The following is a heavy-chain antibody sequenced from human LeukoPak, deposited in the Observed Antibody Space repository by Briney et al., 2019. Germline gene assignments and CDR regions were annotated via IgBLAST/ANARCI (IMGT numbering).Heavy chain of an antibody. CDR1: GGSISSGDYY. V-gene: IGHV4-30-4*08. J-gene: IGHJ5*02. CDR3: ARVWYQLLAGWFDP. D-gene: IGHD2-2*01. Sequence: PSETLSLTCTVSGGSISSGDYYWSWIRQPPGKGLEWIGYIYHSGSTYYNPSLKSRVTISVDTSKNQFSLKLSSVTAADTAVYYCARVWYQLLAGWFDPWGQGTLVIVSS. CDR2: IYHSGST.